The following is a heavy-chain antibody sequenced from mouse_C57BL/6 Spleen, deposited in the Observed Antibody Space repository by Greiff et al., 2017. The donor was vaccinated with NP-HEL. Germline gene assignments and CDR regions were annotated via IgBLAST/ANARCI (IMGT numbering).Heavy chain of an antibody. D-gene: IGHD1-1*01. J-gene: IGHJ4*01. CDR1: GYSFTDYN. CDR3: ARPYYGRGAMDY. Sequence: EVKLVESGPELVKPGASVKISCKASGYSFTDYNMNWVKQSNGKSLEWIGVIKPNYGTTSYNQKFKGKATLTVDQSSSTAYMQLNSLTSEDSAVYYCARPYYGRGAMDYWGQGTSVTVSS. CDR2: IKPNYGTT. V-gene: IGHV1-39*01.